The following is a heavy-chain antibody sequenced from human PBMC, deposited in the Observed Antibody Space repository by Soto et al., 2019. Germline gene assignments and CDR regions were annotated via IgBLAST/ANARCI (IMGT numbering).Heavy chain of an antibody. V-gene: IGHV3-33*01. CDR2: IWYDGTNK. D-gene: IGHD2-2*01. Sequence: GGSLRLSCAASGFTFSSYGMPWVRQAPGKGLEGVAVIWYDGTNKYHADSVKGRFTISRDNSKNTLYLQMNSLRAEDTAVYYCARASPGYQLLQPLDYWGQGTLVTVSS. CDR1: GFTFSSYG. CDR3: ARASPGYQLLQPLDY. J-gene: IGHJ4*02.